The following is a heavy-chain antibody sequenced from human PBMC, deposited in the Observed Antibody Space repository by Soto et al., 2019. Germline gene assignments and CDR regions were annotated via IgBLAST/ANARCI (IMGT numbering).Heavy chain of an antibody. CDR2: ISGSDDST. D-gene: IGHD6-6*01. CDR3: AKRSSSSTFDY. V-gene: IGHV3-23*01. Sequence: GXSLRLSCAASGFTFSSYSLNWFRQAPGKGLEWVSVISGSDDSTYYADSVKGRFTISRDNSKNTLYLQMNSLRAEDTAVYYCAKRSSSSTFDYWGQGTLVTVSS. CDR1: GFTFSSYS. J-gene: IGHJ4*02.